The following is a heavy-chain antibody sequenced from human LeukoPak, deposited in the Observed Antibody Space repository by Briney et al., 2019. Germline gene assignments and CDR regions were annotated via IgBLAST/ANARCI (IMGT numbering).Heavy chain of an antibody. Sequence: PGGSLRLSCAASGFTLSSYDIHWVRQAPGKGLEWVAFIRYDGSNKYYADSVRGRFTISRDNSKNTLYLQMNSLRAEDTAVYFCAKGSKAVLFTRDHYMDVWGKGTTVTISS. V-gene: IGHV3-30*02. J-gene: IGHJ6*03. CDR1: GFTLSSYD. D-gene: IGHD6-19*01. CDR2: IRYDGSNK. CDR3: AKGSKAVLFTRDHYMDV.